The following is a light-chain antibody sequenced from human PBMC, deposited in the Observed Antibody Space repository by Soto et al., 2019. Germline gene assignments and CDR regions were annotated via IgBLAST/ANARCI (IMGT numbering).Light chain of an antibody. Sequence: EILLTQSPCSLSLSQWEKFTLSCRASQSVSNNYLAWYQQKPGQAPRLLIYGASSRATGIPDRFSGSGSGTDFTLTISRLEPEDFAVYYCQQYGSSPGTFGQVTKVDIK. CDR1: QSVSNNY. CDR3: QQYGSSPGT. J-gene: IGKJ1*01. CDR2: GAS. V-gene: IGKV3-20*01.